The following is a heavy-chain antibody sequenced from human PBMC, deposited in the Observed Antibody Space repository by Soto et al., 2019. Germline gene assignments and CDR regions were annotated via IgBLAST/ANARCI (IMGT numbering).Heavy chain of an antibody. CDR3: VRAPAAWLSFFDY. D-gene: IGHD2-2*01. CDR1: GFPLSGYW. Sequence: ESGGGVVQPGGSLRLSCAASGFPLSGYWMGWVRQAPGKGLEWVANIKRDGSEASYVDSVKGRFTISRDNARHSVDLQMNSLSAEDTAVYYCVRAPAAWLSFFDYWGQGTLVIVSS. CDR2: IKRDGSEA. J-gene: IGHJ4*02. V-gene: IGHV3-7*03.